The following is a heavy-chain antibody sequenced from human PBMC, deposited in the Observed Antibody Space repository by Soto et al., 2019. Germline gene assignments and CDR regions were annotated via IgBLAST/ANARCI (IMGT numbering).Heavy chain of an antibody. CDR3: ASMRRGIAVAGHHFDY. V-gene: IGHV1-2*04. Sequence: ASVKVSCKASGYTFTGYYMHWVRQAPGQGLEWMGWINPNSGGTNYAQKFQGWVTMTRDTSISTAYMELSSLRSEDTAMYYCASMRRGIAVAGHHFDYWGQGTLVTVSS. D-gene: IGHD6-19*01. J-gene: IGHJ4*02. CDR1: GYTFTGYY. CDR2: INPNSGGT.